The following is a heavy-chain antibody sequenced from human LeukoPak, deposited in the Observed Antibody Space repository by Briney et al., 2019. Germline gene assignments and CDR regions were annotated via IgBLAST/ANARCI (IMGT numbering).Heavy chain of an antibody. D-gene: IGHD3-10*01. CDR2: INHSGST. CDR3: ARDRFGESPNYYYYYMDV. J-gene: IGHJ6*03. CDR1: GGSFSGYF. V-gene: IGHV4-34*01. Sequence: SETLSLTCEVYGGSFSGYFWSWIRQPPGKGLEWIGEINHSGSTNYNPSLKSRVTISVDTSKNQFSLRLSSVTAADTAVYYCARDRFGESPNYYYYYMDVWGKGTTVTISS.